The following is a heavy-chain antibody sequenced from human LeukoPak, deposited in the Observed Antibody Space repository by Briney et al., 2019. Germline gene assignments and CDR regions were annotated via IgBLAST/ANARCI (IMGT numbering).Heavy chain of an antibody. D-gene: IGHD3-16*01. CDR1: GFTFSSYW. J-gene: IGHJ4*02. Sequence: GGSLRLSCVASGFTFSSYWLHWVRQAPGKGLVWVSRINGDGGSTDYADSVKGRSTISRDNAKNTLYLQMNSLRAEDTAVYYCVRGGVDYWGQGTLVTVSS. V-gene: IGHV3-74*01. CDR3: VRGGVDY. CDR2: INGDGGST.